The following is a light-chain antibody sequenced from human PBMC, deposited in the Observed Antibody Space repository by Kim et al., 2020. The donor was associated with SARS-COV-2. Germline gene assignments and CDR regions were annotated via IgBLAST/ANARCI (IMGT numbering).Light chain of an antibody. Sequence: SRGERATLSCRARQSVSSNLAWYQQRPGQAPRLRIYGASIRGTATPARFSGSGFGAEFTLTISSLQSEDFAIYYCQQYDNWPPTCGQGTKVDIK. CDR3: QQYDNWPPT. CDR2: GAS. CDR1: QSVSSN. J-gene: IGKJ1*01. V-gene: IGKV3-15*01.